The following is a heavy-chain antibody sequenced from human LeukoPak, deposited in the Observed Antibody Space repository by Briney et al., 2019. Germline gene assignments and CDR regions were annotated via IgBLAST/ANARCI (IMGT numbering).Heavy chain of an antibody. CDR3: ARAYSYYDSSGVAFDI. CDR2: INHSGGT. V-gene: IGHV4-34*01. J-gene: IGHJ4*02. CDR1: GGSFSGYY. D-gene: IGHD3-22*01. Sequence: SETLSLTCAVYGGSFSGYYWSWIRQPPGKGLEWIGEINHSGGTNYNPSLKSRVTISVDTSKNHFSLKLSSVTAADTAVYYCARAYSYYDSSGVAFDIWGQGTLVTVSS.